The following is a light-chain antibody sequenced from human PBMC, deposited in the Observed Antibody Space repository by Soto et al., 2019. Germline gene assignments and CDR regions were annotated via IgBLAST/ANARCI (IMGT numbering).Light chain of an antibody. V-gene: IGKV1-39*01. CDR3: QQSYETPWT. Sequence: DIQVTQSPSSLSASVGDSVTITCRTSQSISNYLNWYQQKPGKAPKLLIFVASRLQRGVPSRFTGSPAGTDFSLTITSLQREDFATYYCQQSYETPWTFGQGTKVEMK. CDR1: QSISNY. J-gene: IGKJ1*01. CDR2: VAS.